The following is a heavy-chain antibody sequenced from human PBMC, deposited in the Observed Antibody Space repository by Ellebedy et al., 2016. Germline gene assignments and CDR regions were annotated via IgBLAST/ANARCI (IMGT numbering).Heavy chain of an antibody. CDR1: GFTFSSHA. Sequence: GESLKISCVASGFTFSSHAMSWVRQAPGKGPEWISAVVGSGERTFYADSVKGRFTISRDNSKNRLYLQMSSLKVEDTATYYCANVGGSGTYYNGYWGLGTLVTVSS. CDR2: VVGSGERT. D-gene: IGHD3-10*01. V-gene: IGHV3-23*01. J-gene: IGHJ4*02. CDR3: ANVGGSGTYYNGY.